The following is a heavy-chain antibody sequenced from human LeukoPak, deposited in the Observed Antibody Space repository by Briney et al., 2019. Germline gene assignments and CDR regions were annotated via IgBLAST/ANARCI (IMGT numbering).Heavy chain of an antibody. CDR2: INHSGST. V-gene: IGHV4-34*01. D-gene: IGHD1-26*01. Sequence: SETLSLTCAVYGGSFSGYYWSWIRQPPGKGLEWIGEINHSGSTNYNPSLKSRVTISVDTSKNQFSLKLSSVTAADTAVYYCARVSGGGSYTPYYYYGMDVWGQGTTVTVSS. CDR3: ARVSGGGSYTPYYYYGMDV. CDR1: GGSFSGYY. J-gene: IGHJ6*02.